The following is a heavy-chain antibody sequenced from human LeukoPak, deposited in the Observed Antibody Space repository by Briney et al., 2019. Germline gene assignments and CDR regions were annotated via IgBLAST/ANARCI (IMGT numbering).Heavy chain of an antibody. Sequence: GGSLRLSCAASGFTFSSYSMNWVRQAPGKGLEWVSSITSSGRYIYYADSVKGRFTIYRDNAKNSLYLQMNSLRAEDTAVYYCARGTSSGWYIDYWGQGALVTVSS. V-gene: IGHV3-21*01. CDR3: ARGTSSGWYIDY. CDR1: GFTFSSYS. J-gene: IGHJ4*02. CDR2: ITSSGRYI. D-gene: IGHD6-19*01.